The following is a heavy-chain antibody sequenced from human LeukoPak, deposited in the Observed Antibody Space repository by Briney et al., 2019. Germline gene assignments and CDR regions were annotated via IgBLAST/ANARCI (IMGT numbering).Heavy chain of an antibody. V-gene: IGHV1-8*01. D-gene: IGHD3-3*01. CDR1: GYTFTSYD. Sequence: ASVKVSCKASGYTFTSYDINWVRQATGQGLEWMGWMNPNSGNTGYAQKFQGRVTMTGNTSISTAYMELSSLRSEDTAVYYCARIATRTFLTYYDFWSGYYGVPFDPWGQGTLVTVSS. CDR2: MNPNSGNT. CDR3: ARIATRTFLTYYDFWSGYYGVPFDP. J-gene: IGHJ5*02.